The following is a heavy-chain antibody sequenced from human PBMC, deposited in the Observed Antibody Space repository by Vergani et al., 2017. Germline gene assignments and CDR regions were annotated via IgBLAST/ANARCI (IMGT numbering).Heavy chain of an antibody. CDR2: ISWNSVDI. CDR3: AGPQGTSAYYYGGFDY. Sequence: EVQVVESGGGLVQPGRSLRLSCAASGFTFENYAMHWVRQAPGKGLEWVSGISWNSVDIGYADSVKGRFTISRDNYKNTLSLQMNSLTAEDTAIYYCAGPQGTSAYYYGGFDYWGQGILVTVSS. D-gene: IGHD3-22*01. V-gene: IGHV3-9*01. CDR1: GFTFENYA. J-gene: IGHJ4*02.